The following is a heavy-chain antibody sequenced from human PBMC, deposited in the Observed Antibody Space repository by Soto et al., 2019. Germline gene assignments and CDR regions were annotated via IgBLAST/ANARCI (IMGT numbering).Heavy chain of an antibody. CDR1: GCTLTNYA. D-gene: IGHD5-12*01. CDR3: EGSWT. CDR2: ISASGDRT. Sequence: EVQLLVSGGGSAQPGGSLRLSWEVSGCTLTNYAMSWVRQTPGKGLEWVSQISASGDRTYYADSVKGRFTISKDFSKNTLFLQMSSLRVEDSAVYYCEGSWTWGQGTMVTVSS. V-gene: IGHV3-23*01. J-gene: IGHJ3*01.